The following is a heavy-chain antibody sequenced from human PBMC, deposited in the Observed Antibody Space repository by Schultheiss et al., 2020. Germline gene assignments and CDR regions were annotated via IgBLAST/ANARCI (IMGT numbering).Heavy chain of an antibody. CDR2: INHSGST. Sequence: SETLSLTCAVYGGSFSGYYWSWIRQHPGKGLEWIGEINHSGSTNYNPSLKSRVTISVDTSKNQFSLKLSSVTAADTAVYYCARLEKYGGYEGYFDYWGQGTLVTVSS. D-gene: IGHD5-12*01. J-gene: IGHJ4*02. CDR3: ARLEKYGGYEGYFDY. V-gene: IGHV4-34*01. CDR1: GGSFSGYY.